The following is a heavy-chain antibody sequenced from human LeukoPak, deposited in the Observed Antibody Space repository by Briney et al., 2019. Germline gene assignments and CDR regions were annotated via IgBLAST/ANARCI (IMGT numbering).Heavy chain of an antibody. CDR1: NYSISNSLY. D-gene: IGHD4-17*01. CDR2: IYRSGNT. V-gene: IGHV4-38-2*02. Sequence: SDPLSLTCSGSNYSISNSLYWGWLRQPPGKGLEWIGSIYRSGNTFYNPSLKSRVTISLDTSKNQFSLKLSSVTAADTAVYFCARGTYGYYMDVWGKGTTVTVSS. CDR3: ARGTYGYYMDV. J-gene: IGHJ6*03.